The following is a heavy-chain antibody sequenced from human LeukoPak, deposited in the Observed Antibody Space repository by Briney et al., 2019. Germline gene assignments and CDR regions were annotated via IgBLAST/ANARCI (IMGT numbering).Heavy chain of an antibody. V-gene: IGHV4-39*01. CDR2: IYYTGTS. D-gene: IGHD2-2*01. CDR3: ARDVSRTSWTWR. CDR1: GGSITDTNYY. J-gene: IGHJ3*01. Sequence: SETLSLTCSVSGGSITDTNYYWAWIRQPPGKGLEWIANIYYTGTSYFNPSFKSRVTISVDTSNNQFSLKLSSVAAADTAVYYCARDVSRTSWTWRWGQGTVVTVSS.